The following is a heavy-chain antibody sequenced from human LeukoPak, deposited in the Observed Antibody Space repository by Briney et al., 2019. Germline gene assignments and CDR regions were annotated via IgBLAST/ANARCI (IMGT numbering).Heavy chain of an antibody. CDR1: GDSFSSNSAA. CDR3: ARGGSSIAARRLTFDY. V-gene: IGHV6-1*01. Sequence: SQTLSLTCAISGDSFSSNSAAWTWIRQSPSRGLEWLGRTYYRSKLYNDYAVSVKSRITINPDTSKNQFSLQLNSVTPEDTAVYYCARGGSSIAARRLTFDYWGQGTLVTVSS. D-gene: IGHD6-6*01. J-gene: IGHJ4*02. CDR2: TYYRSKLYN.